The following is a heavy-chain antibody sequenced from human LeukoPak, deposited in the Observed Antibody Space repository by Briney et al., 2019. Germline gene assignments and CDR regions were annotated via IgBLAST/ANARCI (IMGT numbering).Heavy chain of an antibody. Sequence: PGGSLRLSCAASGLTLSSSGMHWVRQAPGKGLEWVAHIWYVGSNKYYADSVKGRFTVSRDNSKNTVYLQMNSVISEDTAVYYCAKDFVDYYDSSGYPLHAFDICGQGKTLTVSS. CDR1: GLTLSSSG. CDR2: IWYVGSNK. D-gene: IGHD3-22*01. V-gene: IGHV3-33*03. CDR3: AKDFVDYYDSSGYPLHAFDI. J-gene: IGHJ3*02.